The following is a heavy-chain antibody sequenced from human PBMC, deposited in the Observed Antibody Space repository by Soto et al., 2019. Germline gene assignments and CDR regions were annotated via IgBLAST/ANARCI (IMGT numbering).Heavy chain of an antibody. Sequence: PSETLSLTCTVSGGSIGSSCWSWIRQPPGKGLEWIGYICYSGSANYNSSLKSRVTISVGAPMQQFSLKLTSVTSADTAVYYCATYRAGFVVYWGQGTPVTVSS. CDR2: ICYSGSA. CDR1: GGSIGSSC. J-gene: IGHJ4*02. D-gene: IGHD6-13*01. V-gene: IGHV4-59*08. CDR3: ATYRAGFVVY.